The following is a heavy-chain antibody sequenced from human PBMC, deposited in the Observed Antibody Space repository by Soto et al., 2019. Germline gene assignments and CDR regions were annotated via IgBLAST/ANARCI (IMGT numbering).Heavy chain of an antibody. CDR2: ISGSGGST. J-gene: IGHJ4*02. Sequence: PGGSLRLSCAASGFTFSSYAMSWVRQAPGKGLEWVSAISGSGGSTYYADSVKGRFTISRDNSKNTLYLQMNSLRAEDTAVYYCAKDRLGVYYGSGSYWGVAIVDYWGQGTLVTVSS. V-gene: IGHV3-23*01. CDR1: GFTFSSYA. CDR3: AKDRLGVYYGSGSYWGVAIVDY. D-gene: IGHD3-10*01.